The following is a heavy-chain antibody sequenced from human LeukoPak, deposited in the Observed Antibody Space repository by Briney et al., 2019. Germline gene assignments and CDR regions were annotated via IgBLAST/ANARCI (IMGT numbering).Heavy chain of an antibody. CDR1: GYSISSGYY. CDR3: ARRYPYYYYYMDV. D-gene: IGHD3-9*01. Sequence: SETLSLTCTVSGYSISSGYYWGWIRQPPGKGLEWIGNIYHDGNTYYNPSLKSRVTISVDTSKNQFSLKLSSVTAADAAVYYCARRYPYYYYYMDVWGKGTTVTISS. J-gene: IGHJ6*03. V-gene: IGHV4-38-2*02. CDR2: IYHDGNT.